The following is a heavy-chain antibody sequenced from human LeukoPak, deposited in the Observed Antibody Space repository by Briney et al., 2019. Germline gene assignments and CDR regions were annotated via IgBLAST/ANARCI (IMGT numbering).Heavy chain of an antibody. CDR3: AREYSGYGIDY. CDR1: GFTFSSYS. D-gene: IGHD5-12*01. J-gene: IGHJ4*02. V-gene: IGHV3-21*01. Sequence: GGSLRLSCAASGFTFSSYSMNWVRQAPGKGLEWVSSISSSSSYIYYADSVKGRFTISRDNSKSTLYLQMNNLRAEDTAVYYCAREYSGYGIDYWGQGTLVTVSS. CDR2: ISSSSSYI.